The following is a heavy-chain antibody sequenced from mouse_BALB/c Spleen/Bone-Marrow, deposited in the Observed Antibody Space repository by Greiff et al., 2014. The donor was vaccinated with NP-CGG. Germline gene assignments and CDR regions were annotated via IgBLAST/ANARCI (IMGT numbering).Heavy chain of an antibody. CDR3: ARRKNVWFAY. CDR2: IYPGAGST. CDR1: GYTFTDYI. V-gene: IGHV1-77*01. Sequence: QVQLQQSGPGLVKPGASVKMSCKASGYTFTDYIISWVKQRVGQGLEWIGEIYPGAGSTYYNEKFKGKATLTADKSSNIAYMQLSSLTSEDSAVYFCARRKNVWFAYWGQGTLVTVSA. J-gene: IGHJ3*01.